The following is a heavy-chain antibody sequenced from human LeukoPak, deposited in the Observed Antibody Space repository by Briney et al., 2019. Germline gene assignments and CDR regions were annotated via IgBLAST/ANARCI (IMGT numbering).Heavy chain of an antibody. CDR1: GFTFSTYS. J-gene: IGHJ6*03. CDR2: IGSSENYI. V-gene: IGHV3-21*01. D-gene: IGHD3-10*01. Sequence: GGSLRLSCAASGFTFSTYSMNWVRQAPGKGLEWVSSIGSSENYIYYADSLKGRFTISRDNAKNSLYLQMNSLRAEDTAVYYCAKQGSGSLYYYYMDVWGEGTTVTISS. CDR3: AKQGSGSLYYYYMDV.